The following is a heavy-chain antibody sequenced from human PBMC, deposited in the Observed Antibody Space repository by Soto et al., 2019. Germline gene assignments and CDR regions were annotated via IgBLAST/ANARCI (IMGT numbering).Heavy chain of an antibody. CDR1: GGSFSGYH. CDR2: INHSGST. J-gene: IGHJ4*02. CDR3: ARALGWSDYYALDH. D-gene: IGHD3-3*01. Sequence: QVQLQQWGAGLLKPSETLSLTCAVYGGSFSGYHWSWIRQPPGKGLEWIGEINHSGSTKYTPSLKSRVTISVDTSKNQFSLKLRSVTAADTAVYYCARALGWSDYYALDHWGQGTLVTVSS. V-gene: IGHV4-34*01.